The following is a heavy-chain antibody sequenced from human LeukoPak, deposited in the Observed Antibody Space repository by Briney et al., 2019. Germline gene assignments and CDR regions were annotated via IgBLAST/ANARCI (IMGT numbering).Heavy chain of an antibody. CDR1: GFTVSSNY. J-gene: IGHJ4*02. D-gene: IGHD4-17*01. V-gene: IGHV3-66*01. CDR2: IYSGGGA. Sequence: GGSLRLSCAASGFTVSSNYMSWVRQAPGKGLEWVSVIYSGGGAYYADSVKGRFTISRDNSKNTLYLQMNSLSAEDTAVYYCARDLLAYGDTYYFDYWGQGTLVTVSS. CDR3: ARDLLAYGDTYYFDY.